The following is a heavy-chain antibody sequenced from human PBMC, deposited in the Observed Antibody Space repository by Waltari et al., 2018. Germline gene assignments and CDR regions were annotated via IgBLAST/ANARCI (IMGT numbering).Heavy chain of an antibody. J-gene: IGHJ6*03. CDR1: GYIFTDHY. V-gene: IGHV1-2*02. CDR2: IDTNRGSK. CDR3: AKNRYLDDNHYIDV. Sequence: QVQLLQSGAEVQNIGASVKVTCKTSGYIFTDHYIHWVRQAPGQGLEWMGAIDTNRGSKRFGQKSGGRVTMTRETSINTVYMELKTLRSDDTAIYCCAKNRYLDDNHYIDVWGKGTTVTVSS. D-gene: IGHD3-9*01.